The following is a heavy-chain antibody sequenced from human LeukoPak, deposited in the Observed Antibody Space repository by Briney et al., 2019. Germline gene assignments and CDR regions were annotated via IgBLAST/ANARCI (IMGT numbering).Heavy chain of an antibody. CDR3: ARRYYDSSGYSFDY. Sequence: ASVKVSCKASGYTFTSYGFSWVRQAPGQGPEWMGWINPNSGGTNYAQKFQGRVTMTRDTSISTAYMELSRLRSDDTAVYYCARRYYDSSGYSFDYWGQGTLVTVSS. J-gene: IGHJ4*02. V-gene: IGHV1-2*02. CDR2: INPNSGGT. D-gene: IGHD3-22*01. CDR1: GYTFTSYG.